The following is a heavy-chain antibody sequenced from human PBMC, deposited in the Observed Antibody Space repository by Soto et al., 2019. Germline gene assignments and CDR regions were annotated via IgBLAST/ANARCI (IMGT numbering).Heavy chain of an antibody. J-gene: IGHJ6*02. CDR2: ISSSSSTI. D-gene: IGHD3-16*01. CDR3: ARDPHREVWAAPPYYYCGMDV. V-gene: IGHV3-48*02. CDR1: GFTFSSYS. Sequence: EVQLVESGGGLVQPGGSLRLSCAASGFTFSSYSMNWVRQAPGKGLEWVSYISSSSSTIYYADSVKGRFTISRDNAKNSLYLQMNSLRDEDTAVYYCARDPHREVWAAPPYYYCGMDVWGQGTTVTVSS.